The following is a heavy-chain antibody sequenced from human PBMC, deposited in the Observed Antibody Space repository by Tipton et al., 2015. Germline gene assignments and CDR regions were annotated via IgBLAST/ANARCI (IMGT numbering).Heavy chain of an antibody. CDR2: IGTSGSYI. J-gene: IGHJ4*02. CDR1: GFTVSSDY. Sequence: SLRLSCAASGFTVSSDYMSWVRQAPGKGLEWVSSIGTSGSYIYYADSVKGRFTISRDNAKNSLYLQMNSLRDEDTAVYYCARRSAIAARQDFDYWGQGTLVTVSS. V-gene: IGHV3-21*01. CDR3: ARRSAIAARQDFDY. D-gene: IGHD6-6*01.